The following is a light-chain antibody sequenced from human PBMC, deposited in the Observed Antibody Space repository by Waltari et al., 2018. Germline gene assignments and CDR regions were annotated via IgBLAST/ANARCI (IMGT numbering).Light chain of an antibody. CDR2: GAS. V-gene: IGKV1-39*01. Sequence: DIQMTQSPSSLSASVGDRVTITGRASQSISKYLNWYKQKPGKAPKLLIYGASSLQSGVPPRFSGSGSGTEFTLTISSLQPEDFATYSCQQSYTTPYTFGQGTKLEI. CDR3: QQSYTTPYT. J-gene: IGKJ2*01. CDR1: QSISKY.